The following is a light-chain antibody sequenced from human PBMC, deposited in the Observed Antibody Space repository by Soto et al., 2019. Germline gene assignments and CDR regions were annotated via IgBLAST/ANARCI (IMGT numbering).Light chain of an antibody. CDR2: RNN. CDR3: AAWDDSLSGPV. CDR1: SSNIGSNY. Sequence: QSVLTQPPSASGTPGQRVTNSCSGSSSNIGSNYVYWYQQLPGTAPKLLIYRNNQRPSGVPDRFSGSKSGTSASLAISGLRSEDEADYYCAAWDDSLSGPVFGGGTKLTFL. J-gene: IGLJ2*01. V-gene: IGLV1-47*01.